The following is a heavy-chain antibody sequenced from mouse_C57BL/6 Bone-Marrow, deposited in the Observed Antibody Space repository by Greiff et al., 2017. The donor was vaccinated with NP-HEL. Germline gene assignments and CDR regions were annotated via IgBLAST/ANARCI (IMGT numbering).Heavy chain of an antibody. D-gene: IGHD2-2*01. Sequence: VKLMESGPGLVQPSQSLSITCTVSGFSLTSYGVHWVRQPPGKGLEWLGVIWSGGSTDYNAAFISRLSISKDNSKSQVFFKMNRLQADYTAIYYCAKQGIIYLGYDGGYYYAMDYWGQGTSVTVSS. CDR1: GFSLTSYG. CDR3: AKQGIIYLGYDGGYYYAMDY. J-gene: IGHJ4*01. V-gene: IGHV2-4*01. CDR2: IWSGGST.